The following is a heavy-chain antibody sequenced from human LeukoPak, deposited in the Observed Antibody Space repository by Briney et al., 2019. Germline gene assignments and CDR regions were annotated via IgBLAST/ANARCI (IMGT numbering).Heavy chain of an antibody. Sequence: PGGSLRLSCAASGFTVSSNHMNWVRQAPGKGLEWVSIIYYGGNTFYADSVKGRFTISRDNSKNTLYLQINSLRDEDTAVYYCAALSGVGVKIGFDHWGQGALVVVSS. J-gene: IGHJ4*02. CDR2: IYYGGNT. D-gene: IGHD1-26*01. V-gene: IGHV3-66*01. CDR3: AALSGVGVKIGFDH. CDR1: GFTVSSNH.